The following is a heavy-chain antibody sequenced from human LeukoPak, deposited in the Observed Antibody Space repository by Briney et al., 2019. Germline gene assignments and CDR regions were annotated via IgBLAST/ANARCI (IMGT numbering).Heavy chain of an antibody. J-gene: IGHJ5*02. V-gene: IGHV1-24*01. CDR3: ARVPRGGDEFDP. D-gene: IGHD2-21*01. Sequence: ASVKVSCKVSGYTLTELSMHWVRQAPGKGLEWMGGFDPEDGETIYAQKFQGRVTMTEDTSTDTAYMELSSLRSEDTAVYYCARVPRGGDEFDPWGQGTLVIVSS. CDR2: FDPEDGET. CDR1: GYTLTELS.